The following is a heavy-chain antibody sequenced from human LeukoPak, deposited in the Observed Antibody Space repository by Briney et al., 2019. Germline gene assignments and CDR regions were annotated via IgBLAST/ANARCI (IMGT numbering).Heavy chain of an antibody. CDR1: GFTFSSFA. V-gene: IGHV3-23*01. CDR2: IFQGGGEI. J-gene: IGHJ4*02. Sequence: GGSLRLSCAASGFTFSSFAMIWVRQPPGKGLEWVSSIFQGGGEIHYADSVRGRFTISRDNSKSILSLQMNSLRAEDTAMYYCATYRQVLLPFESWGQGTLDTVSS. CDR3: ATYRQVLLPFES. D-gene: IGHD2/OR15-2a*01.